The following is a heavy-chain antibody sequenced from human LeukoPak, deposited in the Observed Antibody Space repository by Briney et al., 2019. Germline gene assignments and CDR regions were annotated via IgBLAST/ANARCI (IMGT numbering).Heavy chain of an antibody. Sequence: PGDSDTTYSPSFQGQVTISADKSISTAYLQWSSLKASDTAMYYCARRYYYGSGSYSPSFDYWGQGTLVTVSS. CDR3: ARRYYYGSGSYSPSFDY. V-gene: IGHV5-51*01. CDR2: PGDSDT. J-gene: IGHJ4*02. D-gene: IGHD3-10*01.